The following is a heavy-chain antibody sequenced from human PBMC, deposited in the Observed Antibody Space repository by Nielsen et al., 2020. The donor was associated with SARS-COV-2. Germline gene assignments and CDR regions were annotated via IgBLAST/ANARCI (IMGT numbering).Heavy chain of an antibody. D-gene: IGHD2-2*01. CDR2: ISWNSGNI. CDR1: GFTFDDYA. CDR3: ATAPAAIRSNWFDP. J-gene: IGHJ5*02. Sequence: GGSLRLSCAASGFTFDDYAMHWVRQAPGKGLEWVSGISWNSGNIGYADSVKGRFTISRDNAKNSLYLQMNSLRSEDTAVYYCATAPAAIRSNWFDPWGQGTLVTVSS. V-gene: IGHV3-9*01.